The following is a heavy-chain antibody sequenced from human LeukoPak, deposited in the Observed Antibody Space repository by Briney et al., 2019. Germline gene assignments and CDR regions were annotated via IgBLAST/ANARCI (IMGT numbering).Heavy chain of an antibody. CDR2: FYYSGST. CDR3: ARLYCTRTSCYVDY. Sequence: SETLSLTCTVSGGSVNSDSYYWSWIRQPPGKGLEYIVYFYYSGSTNYNPSLKSRVIISVATSKNQFSLKLSSVTAADTAVYYCARLYCTRTSCYVDYWGQGTLVTVSS. V-gene: IGHV4-61*01. CDR1: GGSVNSDSYY. D-gene: IGHD2-2*01. J-gene: IGHJ4*02.